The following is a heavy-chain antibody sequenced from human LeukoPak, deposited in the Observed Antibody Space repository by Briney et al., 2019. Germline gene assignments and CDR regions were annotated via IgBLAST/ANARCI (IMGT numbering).Heavy chain of an antibody. CDR3: ARDPPGYSYGLSYFDY. D-gene: IGHD5-18*01. CDR1: GFTFSSYS. CDR2: ISSSSSYI. Sequence: GGSLRLSCAASGFTFSSYSMNWVRQAPGKGREWVSSISSSSSYIYYADSVKGRFTISRDNAKNSLYLQMNSLRAEDTAVYYCARDPPGYSYGLSYFDYWGQGTLVTVSS. J-gene: IGHJ4*02. V-gene: IGHV3-21*01.